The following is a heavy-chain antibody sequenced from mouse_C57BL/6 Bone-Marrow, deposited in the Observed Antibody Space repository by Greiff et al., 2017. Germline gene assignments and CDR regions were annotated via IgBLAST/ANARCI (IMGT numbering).Heavy chain of an antibody. D-gene: IGHD3-3*01. Sequence: EVQLQQSGPELVKPGASVKISCKASGYTFTDYYMNWVKQSHGKSLEWIGDINPNNGGTSYNQKFKGKATLTVDKSSSTAYMELRSLTSEDSAVYYCAREVGQNYAMDDWGQGTSVTVSS. CDR3: AREVGQNYAMDD. V-gene: IGHV1-26*01. CDR1: GYTFTDYY. J-gene: IGHJ4*01. CDR2: INPNNGGT.